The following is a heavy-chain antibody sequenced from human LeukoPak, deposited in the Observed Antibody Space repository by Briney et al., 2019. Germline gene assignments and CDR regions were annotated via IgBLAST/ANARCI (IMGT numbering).Heavy chain of an antibody. CDR3: ARGGWDFDWLKGAFDI. J-gene: IGHJ3*02. V-gene: IGHV4-31*03. D-gene: IGHD3-9*01. CDR1: GGSISSGGYY. CDR2: IYYSGST. Sequence: SETLSLTCTVSGGSISSGGYYWSWIRQHPGKGLEWIGYIYYSGSTYYNPSLKSRVTISVDTSKNQFSLKLSSVTAADTAVYYCARGGWDFDWLKGAFDIWGQGTMVTVSS.